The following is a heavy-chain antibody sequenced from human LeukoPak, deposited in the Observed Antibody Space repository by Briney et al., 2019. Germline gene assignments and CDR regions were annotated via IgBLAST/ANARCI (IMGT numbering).Heavy chain of an antibody. CDR3: ARDRAGYCSSTSCYGGFDY. CDR1: GFTFSSYW. Sequence: PGGSLRLSCAASGFTFSSYWMSWVRQAPGKGLEWVANIKQDGSEKYYVDSVKGRFTISRDNAKNSLYLQMNSLRAEDTAAYYCARDRAGYCSSTSCYGGFDYWGQGTLVTVSS. CDR2: IKQDGSEK. D-gene: IGHD2-2*01. V-gene: IGHV3-7*01. J-gene: IGHJ4*02.